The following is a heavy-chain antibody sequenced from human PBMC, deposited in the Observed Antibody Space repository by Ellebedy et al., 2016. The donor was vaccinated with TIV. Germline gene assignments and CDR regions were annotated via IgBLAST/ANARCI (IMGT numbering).Heavy chain of an antibody. CDR1: GGTFNSYA. V-gene: IGHV1-69*13. CDR2: IIPIFGTA. J-gene: IGHJ4*02. CDR3: ARGRRDAYNYYYFDY. Sequence: SVKVSCXASGGTFNSYAINWVRQAPGQGLEWMGGIIPIFGTANYAQKFQGRVTITADESTSTAYMELTSLRSEDTAMYYCARGRRDAYNYYYFDYWGQGTLVIVSS. D-gene: IGHD5-24*01.